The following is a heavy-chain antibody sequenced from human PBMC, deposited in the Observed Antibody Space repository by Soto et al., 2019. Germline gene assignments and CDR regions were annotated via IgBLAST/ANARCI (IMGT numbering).Heavy chain of an antibody. J-gene: IGHJ4*02. Sequence: QLQLQESGPGLVKPSETLSLTCTVSGGSISSGSYYWGWIRQPPGKGLEWIGSIYYSGSTYYNPSLQSRVTMSVDASKSQFSLKLNSVTAADAAVYYCARHLGHILTFDYWGQGTLVTVSS. D-gene: IGHD2-21*01. V-gene: IGHV4-39*01. CDR1: GGSISSGSYY. CDR3: ARHLGHILTFDY. CDR2: IYYSGST.